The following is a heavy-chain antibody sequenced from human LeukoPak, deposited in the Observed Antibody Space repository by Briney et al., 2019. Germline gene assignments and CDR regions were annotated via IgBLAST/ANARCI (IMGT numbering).Heavy chain of an antibody. CDR1: GFTFSSYA. CDR2: ISGSGGST. V-gene: IGHV3-23*01. CDR3: AREGGIQLWLGRGAFDI. Sequence: PGGSLRLSCAASGFTFSSYAMSWARQAPGKGLEWVSAISGSGGSTYYADSVKGRFTISRDNSKNTLYLQMNSLRAEDMAVYYCAREGGIQLWLGRGAFDIWGQGTMVTVSS. D-gene: IGHD5-18*01. J-gene: IGHJ3*02.